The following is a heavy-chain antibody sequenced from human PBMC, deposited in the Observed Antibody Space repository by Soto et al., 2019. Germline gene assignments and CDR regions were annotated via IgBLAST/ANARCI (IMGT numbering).Heavy chain of an antibody. CDR3: ATGGGIAVAHA. Sequence: SETLSLTCAVSSGSSGKSNGFTWIRQPPGKGLEWIASIHDSGSTYYNPSLKSRVTISVDTSKKQFYLKFSSVIAADTAVYYCATGGGIAVAHAWGQGILVTVSS. CDR1: SGSSGKSNG. D-gene: IGHD6-19*01. V-gene: IGHV4-39*02. CDR2: IHDSGST. J-gene: IGHJ4*02.